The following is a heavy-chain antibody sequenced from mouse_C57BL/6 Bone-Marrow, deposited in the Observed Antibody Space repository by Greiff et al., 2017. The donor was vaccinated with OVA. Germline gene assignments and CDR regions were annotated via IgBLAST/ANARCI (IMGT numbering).Heavy chain of an antibody. CDR1: GYTFTTYP. J-gene: IGHJ4*01. D-gene: IGHD1-2*01. CDR2: FHPYNDDT. CDR3: ATGDHYDAEYYYSMDY. Sequence: VQLQQSGAELVKPGASVKMSCKASGYTFTTYPIEWMKQNHGKSLEWIGNFHPYNDDTKYNEKFKGKATLTVDKSSSTVYLELSRLTSDDSAIYYCATGDHYDAEYYYSMDYWGQGTSVTVSS. V-gene: IGHV1-47*01.